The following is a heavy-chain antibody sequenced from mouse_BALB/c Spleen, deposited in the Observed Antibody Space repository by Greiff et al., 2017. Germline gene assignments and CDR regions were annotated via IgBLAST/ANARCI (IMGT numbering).Heavy chain of an antibody. CDR1: GYTFTSYW. J-gene: IGHJ4*01. V-gene: IGHV1S81*02. D-gene: IGHD2-14*01. Sequence: QVQLQQPGAELVKPGASVKLSCKASGYTFTSYWMHWVKQRPGQGLEWIGEINPSNGRTNYNEKFKSKATLTVDKSSSTAYMQLSSLTSEDSAVYYCAYRYDYAMDYWGQGTSVTVSS. CDR2: INPSNGRT. CDR3: AYRYDYAMDY.